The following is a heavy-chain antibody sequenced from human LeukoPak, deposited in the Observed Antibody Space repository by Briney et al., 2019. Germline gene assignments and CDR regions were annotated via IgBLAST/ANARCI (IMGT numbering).Heavy chain of an antibody. CDR2: INNSGIC. V-gene: IGHV4-39*01. CDR1: GGSLSSSSFS. Sequence: ENLSLTCTVSGGSLSSSSFSLAWLRQPPGKELEWIGSINNSGICSPNPSLNSRVPVFVHTSHIQFSVKLSAVTAADTALYYCARGHYDFSTGSYAVGFYYFDTWGQGTMVTVS. J-gene: IGHJ4*02. CDR3: ARGHYDFSTGSYAVGFYYFDT. D-gene: IGHD3-3*01.